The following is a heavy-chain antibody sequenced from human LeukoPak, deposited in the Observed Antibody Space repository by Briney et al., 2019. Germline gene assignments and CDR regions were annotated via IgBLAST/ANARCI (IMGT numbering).Heavy chain of an antibody. J-gene: IGHJ5*02. CDR1: GYTFTSYD. CDR2: MNPNSGNT. CDR3: ARELGLANAPGSWLDP. D-gene: IGHD3-3*02. V-gene: IGHV1-8*01. Sequence: GASVKVSCKASGYTFTSYDINWVRQATGQGLEWMGWMNPNSGNTGYAQKFQGRVTMTRNTSISTAYMELSSLRSEDPAVYYCARELGLANAPGSWLDPWGQGTLVTVSS.